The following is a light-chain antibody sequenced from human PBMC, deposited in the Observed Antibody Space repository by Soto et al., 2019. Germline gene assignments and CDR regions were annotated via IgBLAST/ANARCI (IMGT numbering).Light chain of an antibody. CDR3: QQYGSSPLT. J-gene: IGKJ4*01. CDR1: QSVSSSY. CDR2: GAS. V-gene: IGKV3-20*01. Sequence: EIVLTQSPGTLSLSPGVRATLSCRASQSVSSSYLAWYQQKPGQAPRLLIYGASSRAIGIPDRFSGSGSGTDFTLIINRLEPEDFAVYYCQQYGSSPLTFGGGTKVEIK.